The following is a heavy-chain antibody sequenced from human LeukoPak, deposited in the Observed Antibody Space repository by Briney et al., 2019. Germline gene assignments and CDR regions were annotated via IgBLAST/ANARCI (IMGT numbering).Heavy chain of an antibody. CDR3: ARGPRLSAFDI. J-gene: IGHJ3*02. CDR2: INHSGST. Sequence: SETLSLTCAVYGGSFSGYYWSWIRQPPGKGLEWIGEINHSGSTNYNPSLKSRVTMSVDTSKNQFSLKLSSVTAADTAVYYCARGPRLSAFDIWGQGTMVTVSS. CDR1: GGSFSGYY. V-gene: IGHV4-34*01. D-gene: IGHD2-15*01.